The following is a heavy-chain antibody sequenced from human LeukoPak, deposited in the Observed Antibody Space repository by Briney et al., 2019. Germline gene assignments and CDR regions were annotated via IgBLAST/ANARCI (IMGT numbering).Heavy chain of an antibody. CDR1: GGSISSYY. V-gene: IGHV4-59*08. CDR2: IYYSGST. D-gene: IGHD5-18*01. J-gene: IGHJ4*02. CDR3: ATKTGRIQPLGY. Sequence: SETLSLTCTVSGGSISSYYWSWIRQPPGKGLEWIGYIYYSGSTNYNPSLKSRVTISVDTSKNQFSLKLSSVTAADTAVYYCATKTGRIQPLGYWGQGTLVTVSS.